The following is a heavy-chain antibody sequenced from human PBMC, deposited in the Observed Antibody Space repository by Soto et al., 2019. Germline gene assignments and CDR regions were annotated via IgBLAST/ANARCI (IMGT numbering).Heavy chain of an antibody. V-gene: IGHV3-72*01. CDR1: EFTFSDHY. CDR2: SRNKANSYTT. D-gene: IGHD6-19*01. CDR3: ARGVYSNGWYVDY. J-gene: IGHJ4*02. Sequence: GGSLRLSCAASEFTFSDHYIDWVRQAPGKGLEWVGRSRNKANSYTTEYAASVKGRFTISRDDSKNSLYLQMSSLITEDTAVYYCARGVYSNGWYVDYWGQGTLVTVSS.